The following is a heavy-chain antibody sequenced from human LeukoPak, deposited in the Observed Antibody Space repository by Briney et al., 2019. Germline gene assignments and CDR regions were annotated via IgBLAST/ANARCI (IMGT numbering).Heavy chain of an antibody. CDR1: GGSVNSASYY. D-gene: IGHD3-10*01. Sequence: SETLSLTCTVSGGSVNSASYYWSWIRQPPGKGLEWIGYIYYSGSTNYNPSLKSRVTISVDTSKNQFSLKLSSVTAADTAVYYCARRPLWFGELLDYWGQGTLVTVSS. CDR2: IYYSGST. CDR3: ARRPLWFGELLDY. J-gene: IGHJ4*02. V-gene: IGHV4-61*01.